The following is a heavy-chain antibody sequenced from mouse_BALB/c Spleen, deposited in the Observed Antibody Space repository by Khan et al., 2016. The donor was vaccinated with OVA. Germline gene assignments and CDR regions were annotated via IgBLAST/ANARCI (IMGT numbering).Heavy chain of an antibody. V-gene: IGHV3-2*02. D-gene: IGHD4-1*01. CDR1: GYSITSDYA. Sequence: VQLKESGPGLVKPSQSLSLTCTVTGYSITSDYAWNWIRQFPGNKLEWMGCISYSGSTNYSPSLKSRISITRDPSKNQFFLQLNSVTAEDTATYYCASELGRYYAMDYWGQGTSVTVSS. J-gene: IGHJ4*01. CDR3: ASELGRYYAMDY. CDR2: ISYSGST.